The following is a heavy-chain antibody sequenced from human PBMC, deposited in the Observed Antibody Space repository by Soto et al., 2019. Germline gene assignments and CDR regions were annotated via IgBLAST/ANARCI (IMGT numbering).Heavy chain of an antibody. V-gene: IGHV4-31*03. CDR2: IYYSGST. D-gene: IGHD3-10*01. CDR3: ARVFLFDRFGELSHYYYYGMDV. Sequence: SETLSLTCTVSGGSISSGGYYWSWIRQHPGKGLEWIGYIYYSGSTYYNPSLKSRVTISVDTSKNQFSLKLSSVTAADTAVYYCARVFLFDRFGELSHYYYYGMDVWGQGTTVTVSS. CDR1: GGSISSGGYY. J-gene: IGHJ6*02.